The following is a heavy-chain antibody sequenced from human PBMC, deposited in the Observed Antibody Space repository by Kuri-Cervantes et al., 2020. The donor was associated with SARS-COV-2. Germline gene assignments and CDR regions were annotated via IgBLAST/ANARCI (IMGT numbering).Heavy chain of an antibody. Sequence: SETLSLTCTVSGGSISSHYWSWIRQPPGKGLEWIGYIYYSGSTNYNPSLKSRVTISVDTSKNQFSLKLSSVTAADTAVYYCASQLVVVVPAAIRITLHDAFDIWGQGTMVTVSS. D-gene: IGHD2-2*02. J-gene: IGHJ3*02. CDR3: ASQLVVVVPAAIRITLHDAFDI. CDR1: GGSISSHY. CDR2: IYYSGST. V-gene: IGHV4-59*08.